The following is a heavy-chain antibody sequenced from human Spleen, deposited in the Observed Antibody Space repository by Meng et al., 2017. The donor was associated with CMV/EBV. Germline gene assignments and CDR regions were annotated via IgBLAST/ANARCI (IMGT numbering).Heavy chain of an antibody. D-gene: IGHD5-24*01. V-gene: IGHV3-11*04. Sequence: LSCAASGFTFSDYSMSWIRQAPGKGLEWVSYITSSGDVIYYADSVKGRFTISRDNAKNSLYLQMNSLRAEDTAVYYCAAHSRWLVFDYWGLGTLVTVSS. CDR2: ITSSGDVI. J-gene: IGHJ4*02. CDR1: GFTFSDYS. CDR3: AAHSRWLVFDY.